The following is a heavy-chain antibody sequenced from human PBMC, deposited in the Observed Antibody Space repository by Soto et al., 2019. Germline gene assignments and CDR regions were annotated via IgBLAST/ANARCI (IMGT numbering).Heavy chain of an antibody. Sequence: QVQLVQSGAEVKKPGSSVKVSCKASGGTFSSYAISWVRQAPGQGLEWMGGIIPIFGTANYVQKFQGRVTITADESTSTAYMELSSLRSEDTAVYYCASGYCSGGSCYHNIDYWGQGTLVTVSS. D-gene: IGHD2-15*01. CDR2: IIPIFGTA. CDR1: GGTFSSYA. CDR3: ASGYCSGGSCYHNIDY. V-gene: IGHV1-69*12. J-gene: IGHJ4*02.